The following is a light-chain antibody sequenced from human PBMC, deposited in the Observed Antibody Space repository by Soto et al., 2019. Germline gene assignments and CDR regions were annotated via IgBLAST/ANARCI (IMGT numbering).Light chain of an antibody. CDR2: DAS. CDR3: QQRSNGGT. CDR1: QSVSSY. V-gene: IGKV3-11*01. Sequence: EIVLTLSPATLSLSPGERATLSCRASQSVSSYLAWYQQKPGQAPRLLIYDASNRATGIPARFSGSGSGTDFTLTISSLEPEDFAVYYCQQRSNGGTFGQGTRLEIK. J-gene: IGKJ5*01.